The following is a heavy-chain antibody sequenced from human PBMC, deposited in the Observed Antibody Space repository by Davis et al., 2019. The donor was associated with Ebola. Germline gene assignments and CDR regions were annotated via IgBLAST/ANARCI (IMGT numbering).Heavy chain of an antibody. V-gene: IGHV5-51*01. Sequence: GESLKISCKGSGYRFTTYWIGWVRQMPGKGLEWMGIIYPGDSDTRYSPSFQGQVTISVDKSISTAYLQWSSLKASDTAIYYCASLRRTITGMDDGFDIWGQGTKVTVSS. CDR1: GYRFTTYW. J-gene: IGHJ3*02. CDR3: ASLRRTITGMDDGFDI. D-gene: IGHD5-24*01. CDR2: IYPGDSDT.